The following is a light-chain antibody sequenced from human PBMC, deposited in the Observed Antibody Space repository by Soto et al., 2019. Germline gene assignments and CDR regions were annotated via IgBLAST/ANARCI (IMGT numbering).Light chain of an antibody. CDR3: QQYGSSPLT. Sequence: EIVLTQSPGTLSLSPGERATLSCRASQSVSNNYLAWYQQKPGQAPRLLIYGASRRATGIPDRFSGSGSGTDFTLTISRLEPEDFAVYSGQQYGSSPLTFGGGTKVEIK. CDR2: GAS. V-gene: IGKV3-20*01. CDR1: QSVSNNY. J-gene: IGKJ4*01.